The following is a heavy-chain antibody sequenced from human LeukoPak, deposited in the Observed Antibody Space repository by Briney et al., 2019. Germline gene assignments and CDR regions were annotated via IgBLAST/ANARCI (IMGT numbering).Heavy chain of an antibody. D-gene: IGHD2-2*01. CDR1: GGTFSSYT. V-gene: IGHV1-69*04. Sequence: GASVKVSCKASGGTFSSYTISWLRQAPGQGLEWMGRIIPILGIANYAQKFQGRVTITADKSTSTAYMELSSLRSEDTAVYYCARDSRYCSSTSCIRDDYWGQGTLVTVSS. CDR3: ARDSRYCSSTSCIRDDY. CDR2: IIPILGIA. J-gene: IGHJ4*02.